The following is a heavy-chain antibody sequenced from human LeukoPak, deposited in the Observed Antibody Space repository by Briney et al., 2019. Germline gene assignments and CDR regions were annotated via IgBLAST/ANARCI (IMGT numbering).Heavy chain of an antibody. CDR3: AKSEEARWSDAFDI. CDR1: GFTFSSYD. J-gene: IGHJ3*02. D-gene: IGHD6-13*01. CDR2: ISFDGSNK. Sequence: PGGSLRLSCAASGFTFSSYDMHWVRQVPRKGLEWVAVISFDGSNKYYADSVQGRFTISRDNSKNTLFLQMTSLRAEDTAVYYFAKSEEARWSDAFDIWGQGTMVTVSS. V-gene: IGHV3-30*18.